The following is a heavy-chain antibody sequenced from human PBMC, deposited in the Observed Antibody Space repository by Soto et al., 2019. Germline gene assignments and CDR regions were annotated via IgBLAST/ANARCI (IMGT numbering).Heavy chain of an antibody. V-gene: IGHV1-46*01. Sequence: ASVKVSCKASGYTFTSYYMHWVRQAPGQGLEWMGIINPSGGSTSYAQKFQGRVTMTRDTSTSTVYMELSSLRSEDTAVYYCARDRDQYYDFWSGYRRAPFDPWGQGTLVTGSS. CDR3: ARDRDQYYDFWSGYRRAPFDP. D-gene: IGHD3-3*01. CDR2: INPSGGST. J-gene: IGHJ5*02. CDR1: GYTFTSYY.